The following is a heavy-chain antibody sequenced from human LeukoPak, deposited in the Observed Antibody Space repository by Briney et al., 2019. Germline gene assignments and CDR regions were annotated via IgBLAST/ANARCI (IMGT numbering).Heavy chain of an antibody. V-gene: IGHV4-4*07. J-gene: IGHJ4*02. Sequence: PSETLSLTCTVSSGSISSYYWSWIRQPAGKGLEWIGRIYTSGSTNYNPSLKSRVTMSVDTSKNQFSLKLSSVTAADTAVYYCAREGTEYYDILTGYFDYWGQGTLVTVSS. CDR3: AREGTEYYDILTGYFDY. D-gene: IGHD3-9*01. CDR2: IYTSGST. CDR1: SGSISSYY.